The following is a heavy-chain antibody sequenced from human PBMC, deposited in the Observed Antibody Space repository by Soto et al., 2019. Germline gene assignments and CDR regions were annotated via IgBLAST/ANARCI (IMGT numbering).Heavy chain of an antibody. CDR2: ISTYNGDT. J-gene: IGHJ6*01. V-gene: IGHV1-18*01. CDR3: ARAGAAPYYYY. Sequence: QVPLVQSGAEVRKPGASVKVSCKASGYTFSTSGMSWLRQAPGQGLEWMGWISTYNGDTNDAPKFQDRVTMTSDTSTSTVYMELRSLRSDDTAVYYCARAGAAPYYYY. CDR1: GYTFSTSG. D-gene: IGHD2-15*01.